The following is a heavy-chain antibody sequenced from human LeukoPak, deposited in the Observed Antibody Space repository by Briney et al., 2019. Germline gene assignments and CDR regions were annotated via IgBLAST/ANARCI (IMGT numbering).Heavy chain of an antibody. V-gene: IGHV4-30-2*01. CDR1: GGSISSGGYY. J-gene: IGHJ4*02. Sequence: SQTLSLTCTVSGGSISSGGYYWSWIRQPPGKGLEWIGYIYHSGSTYYNPSLKSRVTISVDRSKNQFSLKLSSVTAADTAVYYCARGWWFGELSPFDYWGQGTLVTVSS. CDR3: ARGWWFGELSPFDY. D-gene: IGHD3-10*01. CDR2: IYHSGST.